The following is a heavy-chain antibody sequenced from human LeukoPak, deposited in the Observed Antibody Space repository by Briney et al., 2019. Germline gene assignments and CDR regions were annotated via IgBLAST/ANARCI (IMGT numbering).Heavy chain of an antibody. CDR1: GGSISSYY. V-gene: IGHV4-59*08. J-gene: IGHJ3*02. Sequence: NPSETLSLTCTVSGGSISSYYWSWIRQPPGKGLEWIAYIYYSGSTDYNPSLKSRVTISLDTSKNQFSLKLSSVTAADTAVYHCARHDLIVGTPDAFDIWGQGTMVTVSS. D-gene: IGHD1-26*01. CDR3: ARHDLIVGTPDAFDI. CDR2: IYYSGST.